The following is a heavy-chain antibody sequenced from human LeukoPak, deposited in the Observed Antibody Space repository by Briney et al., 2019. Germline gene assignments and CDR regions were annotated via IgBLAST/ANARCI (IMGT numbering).Heavy chain of an antibody. Sequence: GGSLRLSCAASGFTFSSYWMSWVRQAPGKGLEWVANIKQDGSEKYYVDSVKGRFTISRDNAKNSLYLQMNSLRAEDTAVYYCYLTTLHYDDFWSGHDAFDIWGQGTMVTVSS. CDR2: IKQDGSEK. J-gene: IGHJ3*02. D-gene: IGHD3-3*01. V-gene: IGHV3-7*01. CDR3: YLTTLHYDDFWSGHDAFDI. CDR1: GFTFSSYW.